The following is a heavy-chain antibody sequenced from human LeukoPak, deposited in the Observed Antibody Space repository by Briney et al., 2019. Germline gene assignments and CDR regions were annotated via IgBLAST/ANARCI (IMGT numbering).Heavy chain of an antibody. CDR3: ARPPPYCSGGSCYLYFDY. V-gene: IGHV1-69*05. D-gene: IGHD2-15*01. CDR1: GGTFSSYA. Sequence: EASVKVSCKASGGTFSSYAISWVRQAPGQGLEWMGGIIPIFGTANYAQKFQGRVTITTDESTSTAYMELSSLRSEDTAVYYCARPPPYCSGGSCYLYFDYWGQGTLVTVSS. CDR2: IIPIFGTA. J-gene: IGHJ4*02.